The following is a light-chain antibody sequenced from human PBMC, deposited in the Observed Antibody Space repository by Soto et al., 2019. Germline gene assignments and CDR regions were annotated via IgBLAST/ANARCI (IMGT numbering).Light chain of an antibody. Sequence: EMVMTQSPVTLSVSPGESATLSCRASQSVSNNYLAWYQQKPGQAPRLLIYGASNRATGIPDRFSGSGFGTDFTLTISRLEPEDFAVYYCQQYGSSGTVGQGAKVDIK. CDR2: GAS. CDR1: QSVSNNY. J-gene: IGKJ1*01. CDR3: QQYGSSGT. V-gene: IGKV3-20*01.